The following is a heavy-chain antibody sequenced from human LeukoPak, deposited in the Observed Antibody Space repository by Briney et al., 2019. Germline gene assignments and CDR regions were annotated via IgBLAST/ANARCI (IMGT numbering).Heavy chain of an antibody. V-gene: IGHV4-61*01. CDR3: ASGWGFVDTAMVYYYYGTDV. Sequence: SETLSLTCTVSGGSVSSGSYYWSWIRQPPGKGLEWIGYIYYSGSTSYNPSLKSRVTISVDTSKNQFSLKLSSVTAADTAVYYCASGWGFVDTAMVYYYYGTDVWGQGTTVTVSS. J-gene: IGHJ6*02. CDR2: IYYSGST. D-gene: IGHD5-18*01. CDR1: GGSVSSGSYY.